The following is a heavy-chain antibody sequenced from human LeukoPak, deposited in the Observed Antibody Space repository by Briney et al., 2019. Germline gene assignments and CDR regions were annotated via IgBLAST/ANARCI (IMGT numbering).Heavy chain of an antibody. J-gene: IGHJ4*02. V-gene: IGHV1-3*01. CDR1: GYTFTSYA. Sequence: ASVKVSCKASGYTFTSYAMHWVRQAPGQRLEWMGWINAGNGNTKYSQKFQGRVTITRDTSASTAYMELSSLRSEDTAVYYCARDLPSLARYHKIAVAGLFDYWGQGTLVTVSS. D-gene: IGHD6-19*01. CDR3: ARDLPSLARYHKIAVAGLFDY. CDR2: INAGNGNT.